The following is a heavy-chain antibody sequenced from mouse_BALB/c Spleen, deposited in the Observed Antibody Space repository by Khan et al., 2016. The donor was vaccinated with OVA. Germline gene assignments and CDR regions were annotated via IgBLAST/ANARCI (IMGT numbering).Heavy chain of an antibody. CDR2: IWAGGST. CDR1: GFSLTSYG. Sequence: VQLQESGPGLVAPSQSLSITCTASGFSLTSYGVHWVRQPPGKGLEWLGVIWAGGSTNYNSAIMYRLSISKDNYKSHVFLKMNRLKTDDTDMYYCARLKDIGGQGTILTVSS. J-gene: IGHJ2*01. D-gene: IGHD1-3*01. CDR3: ARLKDI. V-gene: IGHV2-9*02.